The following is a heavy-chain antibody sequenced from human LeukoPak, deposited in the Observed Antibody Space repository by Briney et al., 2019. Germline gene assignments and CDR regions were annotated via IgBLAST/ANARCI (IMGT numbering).Heavy chain of an antibody. D-gene: IGHD4-17*01. CDR1: GFTFSSYG. V-gene: IGHV3-33*01. CDR2: IWYDGSNK. Sequence: TGGSLRFSCAASGFTFSSYGMHWVRQAPGKGLEWVAVIWYDGSNKYYADSVKGRFTISRDNSKNTLYLQMNSLRAEDTAVYYCARDLDYGDYGYFDYWGQGTLVTVSS. CDR3: ARDLDYGDYGYFDY. J-gene: IGHJ4*02.